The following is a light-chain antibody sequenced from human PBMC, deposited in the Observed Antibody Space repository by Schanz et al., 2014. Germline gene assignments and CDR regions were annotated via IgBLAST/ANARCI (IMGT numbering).Light chain of an antibody. CDR1: SSDVGGYNY. CDR2: EVS. Sequence: QSALTQPASVSGSPGQSITISCTGTSSDVGGYNYVSWYQQHPGKAPKLMIYEVSNRPSGVSSRFSGSKSGNTASLTISGLQAEDEADYYCNSYTSSRPRVFGGGTKLTVL. V-gene: IGLV2-14*01. CDR3: NSYTSSRPRV. J-gene: IGLJ3*02.